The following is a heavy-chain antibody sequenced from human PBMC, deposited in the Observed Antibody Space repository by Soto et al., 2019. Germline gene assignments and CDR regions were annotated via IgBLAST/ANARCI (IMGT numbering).Heavy chain of an antibody. CDR1: GFTFSSYS. V-gene: IGHV3-21*01. CDR3: ARNGGLPTNYCYYMDV. D-gene: IGHD2-15*01. CDR2: ISSSSSYI. J-gene: IGHJ6*03. Sequence: EVQLVESGGGLVKPGGSLRLSCAASGFTFSSYSMNWVRQAPGKGLEWVSSISSSSSYIYYADSVKGRCTISSDNAKNSLYMQMNSLRAEDPAVYYCARNGGLPTNYCYYMDVWGKGTTVTV.